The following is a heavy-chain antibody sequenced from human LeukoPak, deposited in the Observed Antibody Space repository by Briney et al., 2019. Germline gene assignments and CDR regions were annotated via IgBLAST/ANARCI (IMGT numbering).Heavy chain of an antibody. Sequence: GGSLRLSCAASGFTFSTYWMSWVRQAPGKGLEWVANINEDGSEKYYVDSVEGRFTISRDNAKNLLYLQMNSLRAEDTAVYYCARDRGDTFDPWGQGTLVTVSS. V-gene: IGHV3-7*03. CDR3: ARDRGDTFDP. CDR1: GFTFSTYW. CDR2: INEDGSEK. D-gene: IGHD4-17*01. J-gene: IGHJ5*02.